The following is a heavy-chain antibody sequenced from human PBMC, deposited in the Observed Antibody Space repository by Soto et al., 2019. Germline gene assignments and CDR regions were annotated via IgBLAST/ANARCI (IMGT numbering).Heavy chain of an antibody. CDR2: IYHSGST. V-gene: IGHV4-30-2*01. D-gene: IGHD3-3*01. CDR3: ARGGRDKYDFWSGYYKSHYYYGMDV. CDR1: GGSISSGGYS. J-gene: IGHJ6*02. Sequence: SETLSLTCAVSGGSISSGGYSWSWIRQPPGKGLEWIGYIYHSGSTYYNPSLKSRVTISVDRSKNQFSLKLSSVTAADTAVYYCARGGRDKYDFWSGYYKSHYYYGMDVWGQGTTVTVSS.